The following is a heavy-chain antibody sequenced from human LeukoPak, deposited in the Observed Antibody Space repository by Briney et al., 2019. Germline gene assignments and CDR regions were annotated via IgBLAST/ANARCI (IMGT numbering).Heavy chain of an antibody. V-gene: IGHV1-24*01. Sequence: ASVKVSCKVSGYTLTELSMHWVRQAPGKGLEWMGGFDPEDGETIYAQKFQGRATMTEDTSTDTAYMELSSLRSEDTAVYYCATDNSRKTGGANDAFDIWGQGTMVTVSS. CDR1: GYTLTELS. CDR3: ATDNSRKTGGANDAFDI. J-gene: IGHJ3*02. CDR2: FDPEDGET. D-gene: IGHD2/OR15-2a*01.